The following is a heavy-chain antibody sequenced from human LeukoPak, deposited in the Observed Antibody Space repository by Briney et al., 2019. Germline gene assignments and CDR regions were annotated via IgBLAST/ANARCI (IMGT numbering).Heavy chain of an antibody. CDR2: INPNSGGT. CDR3: ARDPEWELRSNAFDI. V-gene: IGHV1-2*02. D-gene: IGHD1-26*01. Sequence: ASVKVSCKASGYTFTGYYMHWVRQAPGQGLEWMGWINPNSGGTNYAQKFQGRVTMTRDTSTSTVYMELSSLRSEDTAVYYCARDPEWELRSNAFDIWGQGTMVTVSA. J-gene: IGHJ3*02. CDR1: GYTFTGYY.